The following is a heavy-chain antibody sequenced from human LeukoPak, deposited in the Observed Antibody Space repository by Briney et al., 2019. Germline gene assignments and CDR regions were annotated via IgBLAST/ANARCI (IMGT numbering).Heavy chain of an antibody. CDR3: ARRDYGSGSFCGIDY. CDR1: GFTFSSYP. Sequence: GGSLRLSCAASGFTFSSYPMHWVRQPPGQGREWISSVSGGSSTIYNADCVKCRFTITRDNARNSLYLQMNSLRDEDTAVYYCARRDYGSGSFCGIDYWGQGTLVTVSS. D-gene: IGHD3-10*01. J-gene: IGHJ4*02. CDR2: VSGGSSTI. V-gene: IGHV3-48*02.